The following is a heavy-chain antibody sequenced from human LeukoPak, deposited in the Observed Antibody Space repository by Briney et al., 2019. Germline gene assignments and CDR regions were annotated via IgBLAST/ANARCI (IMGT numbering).Heavy chain of an antibody. V-gene: IGHV3-7*01. J-gene: IGHJ4*02. Sequence: GGSLRLSCAASGFTFSSYGMSWVRQAPGKGLEWVANIKQDGSEKYYVDSVKGRFTISRDNAKNSLYLQMNSLRAEDTAEYYCARESSDFWSGYYSGGFDYWGQGTLVTVSS. D-gene: IGHD3-3*01. CDR1: GFTFSSYG. CDR2: IKQDGSEK. CDR3: ARESSDFWSGYYSGGFDY.